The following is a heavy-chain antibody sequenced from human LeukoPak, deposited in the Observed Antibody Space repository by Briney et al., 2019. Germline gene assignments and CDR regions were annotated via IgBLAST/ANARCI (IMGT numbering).Heavy chain of an antibody. CDR3: ARLTVPLRFDP. J-gene: IGHJ5*02. D-gene: IGHD2-2*01. V-gene: IGHV4-38-2*02. CDR2: IYHSGST. Sequence: SETLSLTCTVSGYSISSTYYWGWIRQPPGKGLDWIGSIYHSGSTYYNPSLKSRVTISVDTSKNQFSLKLNSVSAADTAVYYCARLTVPLRFDPWGQGTLVTVSS. CDR1: GYSISSTYY.